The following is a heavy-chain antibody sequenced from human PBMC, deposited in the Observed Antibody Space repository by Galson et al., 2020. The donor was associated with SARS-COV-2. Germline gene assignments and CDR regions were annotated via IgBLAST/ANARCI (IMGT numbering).Heavy chain of an antibody. CDR3: AHRRDAPPLWIGFSVAPFFDY. CDR1: GVSFTSSGVG. V-gene: IGHV2-5*01. Sequence: SGPTLVKPTQTLTLSCSFSGVSFTSSGVGVGWIRQPPGKALEWLAIIYWNDDKRYNPSLNNRLTITKDTSKNQVVLTMTNMDPVDTATYYCAHRRDAPPLWIGFSVAPFFDYWGRGMLVTVSS. CDR2: IYWNDDK. J-gene: IGHJ4*01. D-gene: IGHD3-3*01.